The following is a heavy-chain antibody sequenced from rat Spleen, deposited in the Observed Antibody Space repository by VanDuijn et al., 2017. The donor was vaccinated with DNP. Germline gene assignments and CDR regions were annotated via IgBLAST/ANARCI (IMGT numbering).Heavy chain of an antibody. CDR3: TRSDSYGFPY. D-gene: IGHD1-2*01. CDR1: GFTFSDHY. CDR2: ISYDSGDT. Sequence: EVQLAESGGGLVQPGRSLKLSCAASGFTFSDHYMAWVRQAPTKGLEWVASISYDSGDTYYRDSVKGRFTISRDNAISTLYLQMDSLRSEDTATYYCTRSDSYGFPYWGQGTLVTVSS. V-gene: IGHV5-20*01. J-gene: IGHJ3*01.